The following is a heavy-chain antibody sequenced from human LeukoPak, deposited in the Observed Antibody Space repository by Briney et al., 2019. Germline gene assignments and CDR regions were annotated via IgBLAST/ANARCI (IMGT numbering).Heavy chain of an antibody. D-gene: IGHD2-2*01. V-gene: IGHV4-34*01. Sequence: PSETLSLTCAVYGGSFIGYYWSWIRQPPGKGLEWIGEINHSGSTNYNPSLKSRVTISVDTSKNQFSLKLSSVTAADTAVYYCARGPRRYCSSTSCTYYFDYWGQGTLCTVSA. CDR2: INHSGST. CDR3: ARGPRRYCSSTSCTYYFDY. CDR1: GGSFIGYY. J-gene: IGHJ4*02.